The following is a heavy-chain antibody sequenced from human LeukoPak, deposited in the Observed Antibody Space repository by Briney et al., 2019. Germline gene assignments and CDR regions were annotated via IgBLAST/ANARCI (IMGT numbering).Heavy chain of an antibody. CDR3: AKAGSGYTDDAFDI. CDR1: GFTFSSYG. V-gene: IGHV3-30*02. Sequence: GGSLRLSCAASGFTFSSYGMHWVRQAPGKGLEWVAFIRYGGSNKYYADSVKGRFTISRDNSKNTLYLQMNSLRAEDTAVYYRAKAGSGYTDDAFDIWGQGTMVTVSS. D-gene: IGHD3-3*01. J-gene: IGHJ3*02. CDR2: IRYGGSNK.